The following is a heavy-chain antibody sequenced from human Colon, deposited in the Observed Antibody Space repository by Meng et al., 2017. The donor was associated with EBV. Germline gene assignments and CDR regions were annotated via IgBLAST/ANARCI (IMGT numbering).Heavy chain of an antibody. J-gene: IGHJ5*02. CDR2: IYYIGGT. D-gene: IGHD3-10*01. Sequence: QVQLQESGPGLVKPPETLSHTVTVSGDSVATGRYYWSWIRQPPGKGLEWIAYIYYIGGTNYNPSLKSRLTISLDTSKNQFSLSLRSVTAADTAVYYCARVSGRSFDPWGQGTLVTVSS. V-gene: IGHV4-61*01. CDR3: ARVSGRSFDP. CDR1: GDSVATGRYY.